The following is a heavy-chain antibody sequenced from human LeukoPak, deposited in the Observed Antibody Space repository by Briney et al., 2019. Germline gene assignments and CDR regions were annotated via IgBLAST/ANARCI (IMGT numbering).Heavy chain of an antibody. CDR1: GYTFTGYY. J-gene: IGHJ3*02. Sequence: ASVKVSCKASGYTFTGYYMHWVRQAPGKGLEWMGGFDPEDGETIYAQKFQGRVTMTEDTSTDTAYMELTSLRSEDTAVYYCARAIVVVVASTAAFDIWGQGTMVTVSS. D-gene: IGHD2-15*01. CDR2: FDPEDGET. CDR3: ARAIVVVVASTAAFDI. V-gene: IGHV1-24*01.